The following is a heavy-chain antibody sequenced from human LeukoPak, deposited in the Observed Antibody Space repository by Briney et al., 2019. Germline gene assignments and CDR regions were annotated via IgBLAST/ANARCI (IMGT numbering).Heavy chain of an antibody. J-gene: IGHJ5*02. CDR3: ARDYYDSSGYSRFDP. D-gene: IGHD3-22*01. CDR1: GYTFTGYY. V-gene: IGHV1-2*02. CDR2: INPNSGGT. Sequence: ASVKVSCKASGYTFTGYYMHWVRQAPGQGLEWMRWINPNSGGTDYAQKFQGRVTMTRDTSISTAYMEVSRLRSDDTAVYYCARDYYDSSGYSRFDPWGQGTLVTVSS.